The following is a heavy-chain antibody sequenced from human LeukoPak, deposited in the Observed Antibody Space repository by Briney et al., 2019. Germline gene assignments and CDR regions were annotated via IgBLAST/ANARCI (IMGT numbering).Heavy chain of an antibody. D-gene: IGHD2-2*02. Sequence: SETLSLTCAVSGYSISSGYYWGRIRQPPGKGLEWIGSIYHSGSTYYNPSLKSRVTISVDTSKNQFSLKLSSVTAADTAVYYCARGTKWVPAAIHYFDYWGQGTLVTVSS. V-gene: IGHV4-38-2*01. CDR3: ARGTKWVPAAIHYFDY. CDR2: IYHSGST. J-gene: IGHJ4*02. CDR1: GYSISSGYY.